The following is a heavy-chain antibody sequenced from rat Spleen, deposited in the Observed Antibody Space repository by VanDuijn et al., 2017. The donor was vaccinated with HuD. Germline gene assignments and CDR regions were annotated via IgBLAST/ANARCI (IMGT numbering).Heavy chain of an antibody. CDR1: GFIFSRSA. Sequence: EVQLVESGGGLVQPGRSLKLSCAASGFIFSRSAMAWVRQTPTKGLEWVASIRSGGGGTYYPDSVKGRFTISRDNAKSTLYLQMNSLRSEDTATYFCARENYYSGDYWGQGVMVTVSS. V-gene: IGHV5-29*01. CDR3: ARENYYSGDY. J-gene: IGHJ2*01. D-gene: IGHD1-1*01. CDR2: IRSGGGGT.